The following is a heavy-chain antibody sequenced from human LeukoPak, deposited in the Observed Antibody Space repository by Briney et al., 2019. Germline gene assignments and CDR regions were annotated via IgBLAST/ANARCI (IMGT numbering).Heavy chain of an antibody. Sequence: GGSLRLSCAASGFTFSSYSMNWVRQAPGKGLEWVSYISSSSSTIYYADSVKGRFTISRDNAKNSLYLQMNSLRAEDTAVYYCARDRGGSGSNWNYYYYGMDVWGQGTTVTVSS. D-gene: IGHD3-10*01. V-gene: IGHV3-48*04. CDR3: ARDRGGSGSNWNYYYYGMDV. CDR1: GFTFSSYS. J-gene: IGHJ6*02. CDR2: ISSSSSTI.